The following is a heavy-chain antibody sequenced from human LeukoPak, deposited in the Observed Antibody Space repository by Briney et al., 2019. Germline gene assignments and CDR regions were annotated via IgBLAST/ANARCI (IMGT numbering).Heavy chain of an antibody. Sequence: GGSLRLSFAASGFTFSSYSMNWVRQAPGKGLEWVSSISSSSSYIYYADSVKGRFTISRDNAKNSLYLQMNSLRAEDTAVYYCARGRRWLQSLPRGFFDYWGQGTLVTVSS. D-gene: IGHD5-24*01. J-gene: IGHJ4*02. CDR3: ARGRRWLQSLPRGFFDY. CDR1: GFTFSSYS. V-gene: IGHV3-21*01. CDR2: ISSSSSYI.